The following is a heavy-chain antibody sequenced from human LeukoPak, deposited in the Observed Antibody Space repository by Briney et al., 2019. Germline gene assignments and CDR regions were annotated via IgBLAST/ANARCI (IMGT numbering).Heavy chain of an antibody. CDR2: LYYSGRT. CDR3: ARQTLCSGYDMYYYYYSMDV. V-gene: IGHV4-59*08. Sequence: SETLSLTCTVSGGSISSYYWSWLRQPPGKGLEWIGYLYYSGRTTYNPSLKTRVTISVDTSKNQFYLKLSSVTASDTAVYYCARQTLCSGYDMYYYYYSMDVWGQGTTVTVSS. J-gene: IGHJ6*02. CDR1: GGSISSYY. D-gene: IGHD5-12*01.